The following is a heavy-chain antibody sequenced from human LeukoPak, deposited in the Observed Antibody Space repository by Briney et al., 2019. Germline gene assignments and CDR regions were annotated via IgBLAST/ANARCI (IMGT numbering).Heavy chain of an antibody. V-gene: IGHV3-23*01. CDR2: ISGSGGST. CDR3: AKGTNYYDFWSGFNYMDV. Sequence: GGSLRLSCEVSGFTPSHFWMHWVRQAPGKGLEWVSAISGSGGSTYYADSVKGRFTISRDNSKNTLYLQMNSLRAEDTAVYYCAKGTNYYDFWSGFNYMDVWGKGTTVTVSS. CDR1: GFTPSHFW. D-gene: IGHD3-3*01. J-gene: IGHJ6*03.